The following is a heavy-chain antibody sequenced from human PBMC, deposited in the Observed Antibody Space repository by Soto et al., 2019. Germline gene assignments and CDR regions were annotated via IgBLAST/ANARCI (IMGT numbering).Heavy chain of an antibody. D-gene: IGHD4-17*01. J-gene: IGHJ4*02. CDR1: GFTVSSNY. CDR3: ARAPPNYYGDYRFDY. V-gene: IGHV3-53*01. CDR2: IYSGGST. Sequence: PGGSLRLSCAASGFTVSSNYMSWVRQAPGKGLEWVSVIYSGGSTYYADSVKGRFTISRDNSKNTLYLQMNSLRAEDTAVYYCARAPPNYYGDYRFDYWAQATLVTVS.